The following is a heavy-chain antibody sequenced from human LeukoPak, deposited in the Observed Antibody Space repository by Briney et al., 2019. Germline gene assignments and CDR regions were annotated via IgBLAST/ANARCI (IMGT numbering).Heavy chain of an antibody. CDR1: GGTFSGYA. Sequence: SVKVACKASGGTFSGYAISWVRQAPGQGLEWMGGIIPIFGTANYAQKFQGRVTITTDESTSTAYMELSSLRSEDTAVYYCARGANSSSSGDYYYYMDVWGKGTTVTVSS. V-gene: IGHV1-69*05. J-gene: IGHJ6*03. CDR2: IIPIFGTA. D-gene: IGHD6-6*01. CDR3: ARGANSSSSGDYYYYMDV.